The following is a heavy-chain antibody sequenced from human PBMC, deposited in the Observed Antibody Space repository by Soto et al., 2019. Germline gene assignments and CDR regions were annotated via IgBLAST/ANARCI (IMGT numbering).Heavy chain of an antibody. CDR3: ARESRSELGTVEY. V-gene: IGHV4-4*07. J-gene: IGHJ4*02. Sequence: QVRLQESGPGLVKPSETLSLTCTVSGASISNYYWSWIRQPAGKGLECLGRIYPSGTTTYNPSLRSRVTMSVDTSKNQFSLNLNSVTAADTAVYYCARESRSELGTVEYWGQGTLVTVSS. CDR1: GASISNYY. CDR2: IYPSGTT. D-gene: IGHD1-1*01.